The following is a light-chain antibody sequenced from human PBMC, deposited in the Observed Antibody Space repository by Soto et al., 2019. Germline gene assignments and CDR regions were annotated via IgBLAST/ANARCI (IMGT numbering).Light chain of an antibody. Sequence: DIQMTQSPSTLSASVGDRVTITCRASQSIDNWLAWYQQKPGKAPNLLIYKTSSLESGVPSRFTGSGSGTEFTLTVSNLQPDDFATYYCQQYNSYSPYTFSQGTRLEIK. CDR1: QSIDNW. J-gene: IGKJ2*01. CDR2: KTS. V-gene: IGKV1-5*03. CDR3: QQYNSYSPYT.